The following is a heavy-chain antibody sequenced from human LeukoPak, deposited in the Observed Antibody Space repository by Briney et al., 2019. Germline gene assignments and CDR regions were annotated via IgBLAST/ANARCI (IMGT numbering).Heavy chain of an antibody. Sequence: PGGSLRLSCAASGFTFSSYSMNWVRQAPGKGLEWVSSISSSSSYIYYADSVKGRFTISRDNAKNSLYLQMNSLRAEDTAVYYCARGNSSGWSVELDYWGQGTLVTVSS. CDR1: GFTFSSYS. CDR3: ARGNSSGWSVELDY. J-gene: IGHJ4*02. V-gene: IGHV3-21*01. CDR2: ISSSSSYI. D-gene: IGHD6-19*01.